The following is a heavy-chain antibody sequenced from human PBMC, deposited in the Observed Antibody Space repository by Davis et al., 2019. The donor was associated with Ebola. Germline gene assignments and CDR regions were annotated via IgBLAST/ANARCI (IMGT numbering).Heavy chain of an antibody. Sequence: MPSETLSLTCAVYGGSFSGHYWSWIRQHPGKGLEWIGYIYYSGSTYYNPSLKSRVTISVDTSKNQFSLKLSSVTAADTAVYYCARLAAADEGLDYWGQGTLVTVSS. CDR2: IYYSGST. CDR3: ARLAAADEGLDY. V-gene: IGHV4-59*11. CDR1: GGSFSGHY. D-gene: IGHD6-13*01. J-gene: IGHJ4*02.